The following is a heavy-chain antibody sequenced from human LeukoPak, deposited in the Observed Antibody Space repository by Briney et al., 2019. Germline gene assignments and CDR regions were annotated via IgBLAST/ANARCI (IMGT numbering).Heavy chain of an antibody. D-gene: IGHD4-11*01. J-gene: IGHJ5*02. V-gene: IGHV1-69*04. CDR2: IIPILGIA. CDR3: AKDGAVTTFGSVPFGWFDP. CDR1: GGTFSSYA. Sequence: ASVKVSCKASGGTFSSYAISWVRQAPGQGLEWMGRIIPILGIANYAQKFQGRVTITADKSTSTAYMELSSLRSEDTAVYYCAKDGAVTTFGSVPFGWFDPWGQGTLVTVSS.